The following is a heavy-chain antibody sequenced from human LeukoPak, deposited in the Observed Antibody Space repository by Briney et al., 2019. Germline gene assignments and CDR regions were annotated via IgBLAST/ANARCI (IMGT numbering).Heavy chain of an antibody. J-gene: IGHJ3*02. V-gene: IGHV1-3*03. CDR1: GYSFTSYA. Sequence: ASVKVSCKASGYSFTSYAMHWVRQAPGQRLEWMGWINAGNGNTKYSQEFQGRVTITRDTSASTAYMELSSLRSEDMAVYYCARDAVDYGDYSAFDIWGQGTMVTVSS. CDR2: INAGNGNT. CDR3: ARDAVDYGDYSAFDI. D-gene: IGHD4-17*01.